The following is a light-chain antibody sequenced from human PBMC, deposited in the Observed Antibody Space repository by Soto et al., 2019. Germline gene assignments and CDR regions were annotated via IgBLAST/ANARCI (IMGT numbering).Light chain of an antibody. CDR2: DVK. CDR1: SSDVGGYNY. V-gene: IGLV2-11*01. Sequence: QSALTQPRSVSGSPGQSVTLSCTGTSSDVGGYNYVTWYQQYPGKAPKVMIYDVKTRPSGVPDRFSGSKSGNTASLTISGLQAEDEADYYCCSYAGDYTFVFGTGNKLTVL. CDR3: CSYAGDYTFV. J-gene: IGLJ1*01.